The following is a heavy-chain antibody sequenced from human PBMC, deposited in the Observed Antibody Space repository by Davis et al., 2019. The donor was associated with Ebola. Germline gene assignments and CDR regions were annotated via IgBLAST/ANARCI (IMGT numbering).Heavy chain of an antibody. CDR1: GGIFSNYA. Sequence: AASVKVSCKASGGIFSNYAFNWVRQAPGQGLEWVGGIISNFGTPGYAEKFQGRVAITADESTSTAYMELNSLKSEDTAVYYCAVDCGGGCSQPHDYEIWGQGTMVTVSS. CDR3: AVDCGGGCSQPHDYEI. CDR2: IISNFGTP. D-gene: IGHD2-21*02. J-gene: IGHJ3*02. V-gene: IGHV1-69*13.